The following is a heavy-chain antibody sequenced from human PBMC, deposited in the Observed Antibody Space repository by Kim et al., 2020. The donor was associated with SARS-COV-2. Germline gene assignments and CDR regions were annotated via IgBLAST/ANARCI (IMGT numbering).Heavy chain of an antibody. D-gene: IGHD2-2*01. V-gene: IGHV4-4*06. CDR3: ARDSSLGGLDV. J-gene: IGHJ6*02. Sequence: YNSALQSRVTMSVDTSKNQFSLKLTSFTAADTAVYYCARDSSLGGLDVWGQGTTVTVSS.